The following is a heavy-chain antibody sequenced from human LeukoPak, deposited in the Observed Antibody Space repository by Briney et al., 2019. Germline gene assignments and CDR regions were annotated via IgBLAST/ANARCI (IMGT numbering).Heavy chain of an antibody. J-gene: IGHJ6*02. V-gene: IGHV4-61*01. CDR3: ARGDYYDSSGYYYGMDV. Sequence: SETLSLTCTVSGGSVTSGSYYWSWIRQPPGKGLEWIGYIYYSGSTKYNPSLKSRVTISVDTSKNQLSLKLSSVTAADTAVYYCARGDYYDSSGYYYGMDVWGQGTTVTVSS. D-gene: IGHD3-22*01. CDR2: IYYSGST. CDR1: GGSVTSGSYY.